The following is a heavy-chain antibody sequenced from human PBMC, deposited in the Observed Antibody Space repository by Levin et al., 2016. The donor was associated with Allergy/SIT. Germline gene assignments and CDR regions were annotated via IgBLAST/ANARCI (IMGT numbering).Heavy chain of an antibody. D-gene: IGHD1-26*01. V-gene: IGHV5-10-1*01. CDR2: IDPSDSYT. J-gene: IGHJ6*02. Sequence: VRQMPGKGLEWMGRIDPSDSYTNYSPSFQGHVTISADKSISTAYLQWSSLKASDTAMYYCARHLNVGLGPDVGGMDVWGQGTTVTVSS. CDR3: ARHLNVGLGPDVGGMDV.